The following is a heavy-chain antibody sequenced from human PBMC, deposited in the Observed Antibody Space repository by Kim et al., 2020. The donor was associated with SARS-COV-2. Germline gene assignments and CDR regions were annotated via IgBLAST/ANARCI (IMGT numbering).Heavy chain of an antibody. CDR2: IDPSDSYT. CDR1: GYSFTSYW. V-gene: IGHV5-10-1*01. D-gene: IGHD2-15*01. CDR3: ARSKESEDIVVVVAATHYYYYGMDV. Sequence: GESLKISCKGSGYSFTSYWISWVRQMPGKGLEWMGRIDPSDSYTNYSPSFQGHVTISADKSISTAYLQWSSLKASDTAMYYCARSKESEDIVVVVAATHYYYYGMDVWGQGTTVTVSS. J-gene: IGHJ6*02.